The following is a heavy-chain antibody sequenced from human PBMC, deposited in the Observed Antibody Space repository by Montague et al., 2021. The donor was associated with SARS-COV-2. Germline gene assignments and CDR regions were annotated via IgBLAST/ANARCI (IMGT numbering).Heavy chain of an antibody. CDR3: ARSHDYRGNDYFDS. V-gene: IGHV4-34*01. CDR2: ITHGGST. CDR1: GGLLSGFY. D-gene: IGHD4-23*01. J-gene: IGHJ4*02. Sequence: SETLSLTCAVYGGLLSGFYWTWIRQAPGKGLEWVGEITHGGSTSYSPALKSRLTISLDTSKNQFSLKLDSVTAADTATYYCARSHDYRGNDYFDSWGQGALVIVSS.